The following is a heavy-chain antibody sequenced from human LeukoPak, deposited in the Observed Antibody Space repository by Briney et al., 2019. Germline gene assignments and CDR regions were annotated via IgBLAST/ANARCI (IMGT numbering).Heavy chain of an antibody. CDR2: INPNSGGT. Sequence: ASVKVSCKASGYTFTSYYMHWVRQAPGQGLEWMGWINPNSGGTNYAQKFQGRVTMTRDTSISTAYMELSRLRSDDTAVYYCARDREEEELLWFGETGDAFDIWGQGTMVTVSS. V-gene: IGHV1-2*02. CDR3: ARDREEEELLWFGETGDAFDI. CDR1: GYTFTSYY. D-gene: IGHD3-10*01. J-gene: IGHJ3*02.